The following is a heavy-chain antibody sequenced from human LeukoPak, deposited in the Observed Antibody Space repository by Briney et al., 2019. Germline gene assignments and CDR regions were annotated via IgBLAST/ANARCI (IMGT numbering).Heavy chain of an antibody. CDR1: RGSISTYY. Sequence: PSETLSLTCTVSRGSISTYYWSWIRQPPGEGLEWIGYIYYSGSTNYNPSLKSRVTISVDTSKNQFSLKLSSVTAADTAVYYCATYGGTGYYGFAYWGQGTLVTVSS. J-gene: IGHJ4*02. V-gene: IGHV4-59*01. D-gene: IGHD3/OR15-3a*01. CDR3: ATYGGTGYYGFAY. CDR2: IYYSGST.